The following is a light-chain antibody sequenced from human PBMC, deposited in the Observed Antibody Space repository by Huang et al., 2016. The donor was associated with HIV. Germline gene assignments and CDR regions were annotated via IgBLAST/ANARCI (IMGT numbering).Light chain of an antibody. Sequence: EVVLTQSPATLSLSPGERATLSCRASQSVSSFLAWYQQKLGQAPRLLIYDASKRSTGIPARFSGSGSGTDFTLTISSLEPEDFAVYYCQQHSSRPITFGLGTRLEI. CDR2: DAS. CDR1: QSVSSF. V-gene: IGKV3-11*01. J-gene: IGKJ5*01. CDR3: QQHSSRPIT.